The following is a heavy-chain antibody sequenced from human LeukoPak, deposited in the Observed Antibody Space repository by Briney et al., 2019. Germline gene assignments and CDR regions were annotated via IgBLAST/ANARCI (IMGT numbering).Heavy chain of an antibody. Sequence: PSETLSLTCTVSGGSISSYYWSWIRQPPGKGLEWIGYIYYSGSTNYNPSLKSRVTISVDTSKNRFSLKLSSVTAADTAVYYCARETQQLGDFDYWGQGTLVTVSS. CDR1: GGSISSYY. D-gene: IGHD6-13*01. CDR2: IYYSGST. V-gene: IGHV4-59*01. J-gene: IGHJ4*02. CDR3: ARETQQLGDFDY.